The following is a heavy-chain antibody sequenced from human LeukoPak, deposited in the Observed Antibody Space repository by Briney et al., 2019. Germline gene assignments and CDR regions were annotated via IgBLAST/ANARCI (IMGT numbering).Heavy chain of an antibody. D-gene: IGHD3-10*01. J-gene: IGHJ4*02. V-gene: IGHV1-69*04. CDR1: GGTFSSYA. Sequence: GASVKVSCKASGGTFSSYAISWVRQAPGQGLEWMGRIIPILGIANYAQKFQGRVTITADKSTSTAYMELSSLRSEDTAVYYCARDGDYYALDAPQDYWGQGTLVTVS. CDR2: IIPILGIA. CDR3: ARDGDYYALDAPQDY.